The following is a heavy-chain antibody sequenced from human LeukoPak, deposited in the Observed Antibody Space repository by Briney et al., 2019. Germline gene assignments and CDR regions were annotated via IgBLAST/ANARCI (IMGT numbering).Heavy chain of an antibody. CDR1: GYSFTSCW. CDR2: IYPGDSDT. J-gene: IGHJ4*02. V-gene: IGHV5-51*01. CDR3: ARAIGYTSGWYEY. D-gene: IGHD6-19*01. Sequence: GESLKISCKGSGYSFTSCWIGWVRQMPGKGLEWMGIIYPGDSDTRYSPSFQGQVTISADKSISTAHLQWSSLKASDTAMYYCARAIGYTSGWYEYWGQGTLVTVSS.